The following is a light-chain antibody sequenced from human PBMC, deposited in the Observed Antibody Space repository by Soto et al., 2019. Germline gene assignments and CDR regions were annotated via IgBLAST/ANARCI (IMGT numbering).Light chain of an antibody. CDR2: EAS. CDR1: QSIGTY. J-gene: IGKJ1*01. Sequence: EIVLTQSPATLSLSPGDRATLSCRASQSIGTYLAWYQQKRGQAPSLLIYEASNRATGIPARFRGSGSGTDFTLTISSLEPEDFAVYFCQHRSNSPPTWTFGQGTKVEIK. V-gene: IGKV3-11*01. CDR3: QHRSNSPPTWT.